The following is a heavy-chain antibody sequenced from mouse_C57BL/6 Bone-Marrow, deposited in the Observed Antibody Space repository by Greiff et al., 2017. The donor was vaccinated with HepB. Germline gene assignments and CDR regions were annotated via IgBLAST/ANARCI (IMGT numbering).Heavy chain of an antibody. V-gene: IGHV5-4*01. Sequence: EVKLLESGGGLVKPGGSLKLSCAASGFTFSSYAMSWVRQTPEKRLEWVATISDGGSYTYYPDNVKGRFTISRDNAKNNLYLQMSHLKSEDTAMYYCARDNIYGRGAMDYWGQGTSVTVSS. D-gene: IGHD1-1*01. J-gene: IGHJ4*01. CDR1: GFTFSSYA. CDR3: ARDNIYGRGAMDY. CDR2: ISDGGSYT.